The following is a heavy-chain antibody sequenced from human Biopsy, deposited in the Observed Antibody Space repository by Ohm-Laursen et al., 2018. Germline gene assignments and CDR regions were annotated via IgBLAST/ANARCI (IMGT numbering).Heavy chain of an antibody. CDR2: IFYDGSNT. D-gene: IGHD5-18*01. Sequence: SLRLSCAASGFTVSSNYMSWVRQAPGKGLEWVAFIFYDGSNTYYADSVKGRFTISRDNSRDTLYLQMSSLRAEDTAVYYCAKDRYNYTPIGGFSMDVWGQGTTVTVSS. V-gene: IGHV3-30*18. CDR3: AKDRYNYTPIGGFSMDV. J-gene: IGHJ6*02. CDR1: GFTVSSNY.